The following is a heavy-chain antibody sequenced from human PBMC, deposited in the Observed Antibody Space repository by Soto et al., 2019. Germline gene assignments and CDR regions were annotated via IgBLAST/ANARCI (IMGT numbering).Heavy chain of an antibody. J-gene: IGHJ4*02. CDR1: GITFTSSA. V-gene: IGHV1-58*01. D-gene: IGHD2-15*01. CDR3: AAGLGYCSGGSCYFDY. CDR2: IVVGSGNT. Sequence: GASVKVSCKASGITFTSSAVQWVRQARGQRLEWIGWIVVGSGNTNYAQKFQERVTITRDMSTSTAYMELSSLRSEDTAVYYCAAGLGYCSGGSCYFDYWGQGTLVTVSS.